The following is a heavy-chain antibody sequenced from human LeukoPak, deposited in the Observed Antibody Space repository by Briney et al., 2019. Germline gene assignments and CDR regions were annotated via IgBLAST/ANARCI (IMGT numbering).Heavy chain of an antibody. CDR3: AKYGGSGSYYNVRYYFDY. D-gene: IGHD3-10*01. Sequence: HSGGSLRLSCAASGFTFSSYAMTWVRQAPGKGLEWVSAISGSGGSTYYADSVKGRFTISRDNSKNTLYLQMNSLRAEDTAVYYCAKYGGSGSYYNVRYYFDYWGQGTLVTVSS. J-gene: IGHJ4*02. CDR2: ISGSGGST. V-gene: IGHV3-23*01. CDR1: GFTFSSYA.